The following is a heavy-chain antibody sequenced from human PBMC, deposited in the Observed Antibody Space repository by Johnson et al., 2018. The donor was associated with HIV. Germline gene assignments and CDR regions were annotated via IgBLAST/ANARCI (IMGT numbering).Heavy chain of an antibody. D-gene: IGHD6-13*01. J-gene: IGHJ3*02. CDR1: GFAFSSYA. CDR3: AKGRYSSSWYLAGAFDI. V-gene: IGHV3-23*04. CDR2: ISGSGGST. Sequence: VQLVESGGGLVQPGGSLRLSCAASGFAFSSYAMTWVRQAPGKGLEWVSSISGSGGSTYYADSVKGQFTISRDNSKNTLYLHMSSLRAEDTAIYYCAKGRYSSSWYLAGAFDIWGQGTMVTVSS.